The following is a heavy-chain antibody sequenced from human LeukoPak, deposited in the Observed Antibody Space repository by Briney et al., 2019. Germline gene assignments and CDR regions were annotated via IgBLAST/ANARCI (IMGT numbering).Heavy chain of an antibody. CDR2: ISGSGGST. CDR3: AKARYGDYVAPVGGPIDY. V-gene: IGHV3-23*01. CDR1: GFTFSSYA. Sequence: GGSLRLSCAASGFTFSSYAMSWVRQAPGKGLEWVSAISGSGGSTYYADSVKGRFTISRDNSKNTLYLQMNSLRAEDTAVYYCAKARYGDYVAPVGGPIDYWGQGTLVTVSS. D-gene: IGHD4-17*01. J-gene: IGHJ4*02.